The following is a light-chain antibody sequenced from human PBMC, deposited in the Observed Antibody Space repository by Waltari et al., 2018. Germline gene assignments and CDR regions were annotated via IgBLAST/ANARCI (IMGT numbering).Light chain of an antibody. J-gene: IGLJ3*02. CDR3: LLSYSDVWV. V-gene: IGLV7-46*01. Sequence: QAVLTHESSLTVSPGGTVTLTCASSTGPVPNGHYPYWVQQKAGQAPKTLIYGTDNKHSWTPARFSGSLLGGKAALTLSGAQPEDEAEYYCLLSYSDVWVFGGGTKVTVL. CDR2: GTD. CDR1: TGPVPNGHY.